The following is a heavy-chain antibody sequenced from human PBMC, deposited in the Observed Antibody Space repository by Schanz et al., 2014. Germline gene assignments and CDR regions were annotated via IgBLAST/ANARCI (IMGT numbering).Heavy chain of an antibody. J-gene: IGHJ4*02. V-gene: IGHV4-30-4*07. CDR2: IYYSGST. D-gene: IGHD6-13*01. Sequence: QVQLQESGPGLVKPSQTLSLTCAVSGGSISSGGYTWSWIRQPPGKGLEWIGHIYYSGSTYYNPSPKSRVPISGDTSKTQFSLMLGSVTAADTAVYYCARAAGPVDYWGQGTLVTVSS. CDR1: GGSISSGGYT. CDR3: ARAAGPVDY.